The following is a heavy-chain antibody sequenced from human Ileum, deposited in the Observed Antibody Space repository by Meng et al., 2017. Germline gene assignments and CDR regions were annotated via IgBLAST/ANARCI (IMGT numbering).Heavy chain of an antibody. J-gene: IGHJ4*02. Sequence: VRLQESGPGLVKPSETRSLSCAVSGDSIRNGNWWSWVRQPPGKGLEWIGEIYESGTTNYNPSLKSRVTISVDKSKNEFSLKLSSVTAADTALYYCARVSYNKGSPKFDSWGQGTLVTVSS. D-gene: IGHD1-14*01. V-gene: IGHV4-4*02. CDR2: IYESGTT. CDR3: ARVSYNKGSPKFDS. CDR1: GDSIRNGNW.